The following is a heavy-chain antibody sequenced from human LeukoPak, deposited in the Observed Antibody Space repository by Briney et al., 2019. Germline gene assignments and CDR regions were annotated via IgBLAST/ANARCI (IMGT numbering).Heavy chain of an antibody. D-gene: IGHD3-10*01. CDR2: IYYSGST. CDR1: GAAISSYY. Sequence: SDTLSLTCTVCGAAISSYYWRWLRQPPGKGLEWIGCIYYSGSTNYKPSLKSRVTISVDTSKNQFSLNLSSVAPADTAVYYCARGYGSRSSAYYHGVDVWGQGSTVTVSS. V-gene: IGHV4-59*07. CDR3: ARGYGSRSSAYYHGVDV. J-gene: IGHJ6*02.